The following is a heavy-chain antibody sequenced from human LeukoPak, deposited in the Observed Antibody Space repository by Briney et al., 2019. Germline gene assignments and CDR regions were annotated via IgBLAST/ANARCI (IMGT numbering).Heavy chain of an antibody. CDR3: ATLETYYYDSSARGAFDI. Sequence: ASVKVSCKVSGYTLTELSMHWVRQAPGKGLEWMGGFDPEDGETIYAQKFQGRVTMTEDTSTDTAYMELSSLRSEDTAVYYCATLETYYYDSSARGAFDIWGRGTMVTVSS. V-gene: IGHV1-24*01. CDR1: GYTLTELS. CDR2: FDPEDGET. J-gene: IGHJ3*02. D-gene: IGHD3-22*01.